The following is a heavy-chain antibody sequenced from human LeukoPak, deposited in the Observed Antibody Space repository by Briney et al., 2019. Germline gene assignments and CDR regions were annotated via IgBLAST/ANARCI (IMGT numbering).Heavy chain of an antibody. V-gene: IGHV3-21*01. CDR1: GFTFSSYS. D-gene: IGHD5-18*01. CDR3: ARDRGYSYGYY. Sequence: GGSLRLSCAASGFTFSSYSMNWVRQAPGKGLEWVSSISSSSSYIYYADSVKGRFTISRDNAKNSLYLQTNSLRAEDTAVYYCARDRGYSYGYYWGQGTLVTVSS. CDR2: ISSSSSYI. J-gene: IGHJ4*02.